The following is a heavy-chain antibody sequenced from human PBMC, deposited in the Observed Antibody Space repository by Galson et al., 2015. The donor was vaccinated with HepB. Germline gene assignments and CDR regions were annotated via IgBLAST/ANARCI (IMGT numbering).Heavy chain of an antibody. V-gene: IGHV1-3*01. CDR3: ARGHQWLVRKWFDP. CDR2: INAGNGNT. CDR1: GYTFTSFA. J-gene: IGHJ5*02. Sequence: SVKVSCKASGYTFTSFAMHWVRQAPGQRLEWMGWINAGNGNTKYSQKFQGRVTITRDTSASTAYMELSSLRSEDTAVYYCARGHQWLVRKWFDPWGQGTLVTVSS. D-gene: IGHD6-19*01.